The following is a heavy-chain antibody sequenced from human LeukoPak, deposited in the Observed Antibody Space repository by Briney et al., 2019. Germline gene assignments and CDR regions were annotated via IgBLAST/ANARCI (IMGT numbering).Heavy chain of an antibody. CDR2: ISYDGSIK. J-gene: IGHJ4*02. Sequence: TGRSLRLSCAASGFTFSSYGMHWVRQAPGKGLEWVAVISYDGSIKYYADSVKGRFTISRDNSKNTLYLQMNSLRAEDTAVYYCAKEGDILTGYYPPGYFDYWGQGTLVTVSS. CDR1: GFTFSSYG. V-gene: IGHV3-30*18. D-gene: IGHD3-9*01. CDR3: AKEGDILTGYYPPGYFDY.